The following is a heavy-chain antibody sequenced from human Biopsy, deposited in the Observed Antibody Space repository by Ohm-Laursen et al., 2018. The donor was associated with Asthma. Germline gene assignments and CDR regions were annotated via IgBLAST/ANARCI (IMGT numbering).Heavy chain of an antibody. Sequence: TLSLTWTVSGDSITSGGCCWNWIRQHPGKGLEWIGYIHHSGTSYFNPSLKSRVSFSQDTSKNQFSLRLSSVTAADTAMYYCARIPRRSGSYFVDYWGQGTLVTVSS. CDR2: IHHSGTS. J-gene: IGHJ4*02. D-gene: IGHD3-22*01. V-gene: IGHV4-31*02. CDR1: GDSITSGGCC. CDR3: ARIPRRSGSYFVDY.